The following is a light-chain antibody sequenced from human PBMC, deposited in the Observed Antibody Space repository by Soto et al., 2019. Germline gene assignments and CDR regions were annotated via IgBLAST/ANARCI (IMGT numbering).Light chain of an antibody. J-gene: IGLJ3*02. CDR1: SSNIGSNT. Sequence: QPVLTQPPSASGTPGQRVTISCSGSSSNIGSNTVNWYQQVQGTAPRLLIYSNNQRPSGVPDRFSAAKSGTSASLAVSGLQSEDEAHYYCAAWDDSLNGPLFGGGTKLTVL. CDR2: SNN. CDR3: AAWDDSLNGPL. V-gene: IGLV1-44*01.